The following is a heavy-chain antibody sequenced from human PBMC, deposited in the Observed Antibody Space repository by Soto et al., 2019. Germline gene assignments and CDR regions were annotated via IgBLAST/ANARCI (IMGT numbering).Heavy chain of an antibody. D-gene: IGHD2-21*02. CDR3: ARGGHGGNSSPAADCFDI. CDR1: GFIVSHNY. CDR2: IYTGGRT. J-gene: IGHJ3*02. V-gene: IGHV3-53*01. Sequence: EEQLAESGGGLIQPGGSLRLSCAASGFIVSHNYMNWVRQDPGKGLEWVSVIYTGGRTSFGDSVKGRFTISRDSYKNTLYFQMNGLRAEDTAVYYCARGGHGGNSSPAADCFDIWGRGTMVTVSS.